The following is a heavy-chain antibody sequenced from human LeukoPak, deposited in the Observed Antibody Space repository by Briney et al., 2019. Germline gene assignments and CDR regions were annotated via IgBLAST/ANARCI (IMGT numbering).Heavy chain of an antibody. CDR2: ISWNSGSI. J-gene: IGHJ3*02. D-gene: IGHD3-10*01. CDR1: GFTFDDYA. Sequence: PGRSLRLSCAASGFTFDDYAMHWVRQAPGKGLEWVSGISWNSGSIGYADSVKGRFTISRDNAKNSLYLQMNSLRAEDTALYYCAKDTSYYYGSGSYHGAFDIWGQGTMVTVSS. V-gene: IGHV3-9*01. CDR3: AKDTSYYYGSGSYHGAFDI.